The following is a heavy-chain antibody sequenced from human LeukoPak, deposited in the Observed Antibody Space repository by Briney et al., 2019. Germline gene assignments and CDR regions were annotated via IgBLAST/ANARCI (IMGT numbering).Heavy chain of an antibody. J-gene: IGHJ4*02. CDR2: IIGSGDCT. V-gene: IGHV3-23*01. Sequence: GGSLRLSCAASGFTFSSYAMSWVRQAPGKGLEWVSDIIGSGDCTYNADSVRGRFTISRDNSKNTLYLQMNSLRAEDTAVYYCAKDRSSSWYARDDYWGQGTLVTVSS. CDR1: GFTFSSYA. CDR3: AKDRSSSWYARDDY. D-gene: IGHD6-13*01.